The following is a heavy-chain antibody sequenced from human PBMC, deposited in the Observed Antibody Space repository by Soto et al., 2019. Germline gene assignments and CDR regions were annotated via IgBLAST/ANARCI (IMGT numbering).Heavy chain of an antibody. V-gene: IGHV1-2*02. CDR3: ARDRNSSWPYYYYYGMDV. J-gene: IGHJ6*02. CDR2: INPNSGGT. D-gene: IGHD6-13*01. CDR1: GYTFTGYY. Sequence: ASVKVSCKASGYTFTGYYMHCVRQAPGQGLEWMGWINPNSGGTNYAQKFQGRVTMTRDTSISTAYMELSRLRSDDTAVYYCARDRNSSWPYYYYYGMDVWGQGTTVTVSS.